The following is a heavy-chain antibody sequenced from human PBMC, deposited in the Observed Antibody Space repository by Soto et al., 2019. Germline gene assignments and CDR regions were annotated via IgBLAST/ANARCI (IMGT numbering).Heavy chain of an antibody. V-gene: IGHV4-34*01. CDR3: ARGRNPIWFGELLYFDY. J-gene: IGHJ4*02. CDR1: GGSFSGYY. Sequence: PSETLSLTCAVYGGSFSGYYWSWIRQPPGKGLEWIGEINHSGSTNYNPSLKSRVTISVDTSKNQFSLKLSSVTAADTAVYYCARGRNPIWFGELLYFDYWGQGTLVTVSS. CDR2: INHSGST. D-gene: IGHD3-10*01.